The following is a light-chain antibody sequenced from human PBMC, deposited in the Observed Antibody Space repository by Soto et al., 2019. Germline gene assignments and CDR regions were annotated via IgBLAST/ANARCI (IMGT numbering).Light chain of an antibody. Sequence: DIQLTQSPSSLSASVGDRITITCRASQSISTYLNWYQQKPGEAPTLLVYDSSTLQSDVHSRFRLRAVGVALTLTVSSLQPDDFATYYCQQSYSSPPTFGQGPKVDI. V-gene: IGKV1-39*01. CDR3: QQSYSSPPT. CDR2: DSS. CDR1: QSISTY. J-gene: IGKJ1*01.